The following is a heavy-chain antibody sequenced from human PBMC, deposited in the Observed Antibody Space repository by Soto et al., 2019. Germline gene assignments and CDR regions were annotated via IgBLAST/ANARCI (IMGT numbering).Heavy chain of an antibody. J-gene: IGHJ4*02. D-gene: IGHD3-3*01. CDR2: ISSDENIV. Sequence: EVQLVASGGGLVQPGGSLRLSCEASGYTFRGYGMIWVRQAPGKGLECVSFISSDENIVNYADSVKGRFTISRDSANNSLFQKMSILRDEDTVIYYCVRGGGVGTTWGYYWGQGAQVTVSS. V-gene: IGHV3-48*02. CDR3: VRGGGVGTTWGYY. CDR1: GYTFRGYG.